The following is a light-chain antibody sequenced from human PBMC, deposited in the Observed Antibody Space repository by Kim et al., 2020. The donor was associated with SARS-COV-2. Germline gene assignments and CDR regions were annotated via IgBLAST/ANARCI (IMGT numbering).Light chain of an antibody. V-gene: IGLV1-44*01. CDR1: SSNIGSNT. CDR2: SND. J-gene: IGLJ3*02. Sequence: GQRVTISCSGSSSNIGSNTVNWYQQLPGTAPKLLIYSNDHRPSGVPDRFSGSKSGTSASLAISGLQSEDEAEYYCAARDDSLNGWVFGGGTQLTVL. CDR3: AARDDSLNGWV.